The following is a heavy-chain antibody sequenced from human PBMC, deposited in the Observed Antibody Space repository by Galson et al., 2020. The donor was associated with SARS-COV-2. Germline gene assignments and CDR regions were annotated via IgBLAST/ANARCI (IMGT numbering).Heavy chain of an antibody. J-gene: IGHJ6*02. CDR2: INAGNGNT. CDR1: GYTFTSYA. Sequence: ASVKVSCKASGYTFTSYAMHWVRQAPGQRLEWMGWINAGNGNTKYSQKFQGRVTITRDTSASTAYMGLSSLRSEDTAVYYCARVSGVYYYYGMDVWGQGTTVTVSS. CDR3: ARVSGVYYYYGMDV. D-gene: IGHD3-10*01. V-gene: IGHV1-3*01.